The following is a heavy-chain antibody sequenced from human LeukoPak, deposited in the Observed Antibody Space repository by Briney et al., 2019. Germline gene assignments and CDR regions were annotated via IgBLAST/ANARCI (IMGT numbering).Heavy chain of an antibody. CDR3: ARAYCSGGSCHPFDY. CDR1: GFTFSSYD. D-gene: IGHD2-15*01. J-gene: IGHJ4*02. Sequence: GGSLRLSCAASGFTFSSYDMHWVRQATGKSLEWVSAIGTAGDTYYPGSVKGRFTTSRENAKNSLYLQMNSLRAEDTAVYYCARAYCSGGSCHPFDYWGQGTLVTVSS. CDR2: IGTAGDT. V-gene: IGHV3-13*01.